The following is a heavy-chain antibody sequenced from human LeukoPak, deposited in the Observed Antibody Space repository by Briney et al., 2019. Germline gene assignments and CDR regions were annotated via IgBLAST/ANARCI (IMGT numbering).Heavy chain of an antibody. D-gene: IGHD5-12*01. CDR1: GFTFSAYT. CDR3: ARPVDYNAGDY. V-gene: IGHV3-48*04. Sequence: GGSLRLSCSASGFTFSAYTMNWVRQAPGQGLEWVSYISSGSSSVCYADSVKGRFTISRDNAKNSLYLQMNSLRAEDTAVYYCARPVDYNAGDYWGQGTLVTVSS. CDR2: ISSGSSSV. J-gene: IGHJ4*02.